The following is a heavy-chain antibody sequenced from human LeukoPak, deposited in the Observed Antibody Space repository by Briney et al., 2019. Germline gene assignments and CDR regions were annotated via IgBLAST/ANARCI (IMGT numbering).Heavy chain of an antibody. CDR3: AREETSGIAAAGTKY. CDR1: GFTFSSYS. D-gene: IGHD6-13*01. Sequence: GSLRLSCAASGFTFSSYSMNWVRQAPGTGLEWISYISSSSRTIYYADSVEGRFTISRDNSKNTLYLQMNSLRAEDTAVYYCAREETSGIAAAGTKYWGQGTLVTVSS. V-gene: IGHV3-48*01. CDR2: ISSSSRTI. J-gene: IGHJ4*02.